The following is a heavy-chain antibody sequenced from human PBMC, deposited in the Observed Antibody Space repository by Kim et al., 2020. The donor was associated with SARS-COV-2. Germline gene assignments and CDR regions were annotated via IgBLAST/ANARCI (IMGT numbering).Heavy chain of an antibody. J-gene: IGHJ6*02. D-gene: IGHD2-8*01. CDR1: GFAFSGHS. CDR2: LSSGGDDS. V-gene: IGHV3-23*01. CDR3: AKGRHGVRYYGMDV. Sequence: GGSLRLSCAVSGFAFSGHSMAWVRQAPGKGLEWVSALSSGGDDSYYADSVKGRFTASRDNPKNTLYLHQNSPRVEDTAVYYCAKGRHGVRYYGMDVWGQGTTVSVSS.